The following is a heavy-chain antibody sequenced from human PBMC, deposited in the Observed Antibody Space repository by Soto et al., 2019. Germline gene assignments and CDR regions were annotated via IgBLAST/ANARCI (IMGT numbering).Heavy chain of an antibody. Sequence: GGSLRLSCAASGFTFSSYAMSWVRQAPGKGLEWVSAISGSGGSTYYADSVKGRFTISRDNSKNTLYLQMNSLRAEDTAVYYCAKSSVTSFGWGSYRYYFDYWGQGTLVTVSS. CDR1: GFTFSSYA. D-gene: IGHD3-16*02. CDR2: ISGSGGST. V-gene: IGHV3-23*01. J-gene: IGHJ4*02. CDR3: AKSSVTSFGWGSYRYYFDY.